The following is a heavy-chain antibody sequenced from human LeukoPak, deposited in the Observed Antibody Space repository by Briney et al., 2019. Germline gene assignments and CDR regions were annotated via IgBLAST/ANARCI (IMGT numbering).Heavy chain of an antibody. CDR3: ATLGLLRGAGFNLATHFDF. CDR2: VHYTGST. J-gene: IGHJ4*02. V-gene: IGHV4-39*01. CDR1: GVSISNNYFY. Sequence: SETLSLTCTVSGVSISNNYFYWAWIRQPPGKGLELIGYVHYTGSTFYDSSLKSRVTISADTSQNQFSLSLTSVTAADTAVYYCATLGLLRGAGFNLATHFDFWGQGTPVTVFS. D-gene: IGHD1-26*01.